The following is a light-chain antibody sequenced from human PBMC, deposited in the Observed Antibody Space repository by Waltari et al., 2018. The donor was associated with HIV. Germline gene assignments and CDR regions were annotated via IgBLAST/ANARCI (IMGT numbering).Light chain of an antibody. CDR2: EVS. CDR3: SSYITSSTQVV. V-gene: IGLV2-14*01. CDR1: NSDVGGYNY. Sequence: QSALTQPASVFGSPGQSITISCTGTNSDVGGYNYVSWYQQYPGKAPKVLIYEVSNRPSGVSNRFSGSKSGNTASLTISGLQAEDEADYYCSSYITSSTQVVFGGGTKLTVL. J-gene: IGLJ2*01.